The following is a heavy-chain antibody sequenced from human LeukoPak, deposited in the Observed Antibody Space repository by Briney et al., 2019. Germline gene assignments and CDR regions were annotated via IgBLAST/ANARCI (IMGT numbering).Heavy chain of an antibody. Sequence: SETLSLTCTVSGGSISSYYWSWIRQPPGKGLEWIGYIYYSGSTNYNPSLKSRVTISVDTSKNQFSLKLSSVTAADTAVYYCARENGSGSYYKADWYFDLWGRGTLVTVSS. D-gene: IGHD3-10*01. J-gene: IGHJ2*01. CDR3: ARENGSGSYYKADWYFDL. CDR1: GGSISSYY. V-gene: IGHV4-59*12. CDR2: IYYSGST.